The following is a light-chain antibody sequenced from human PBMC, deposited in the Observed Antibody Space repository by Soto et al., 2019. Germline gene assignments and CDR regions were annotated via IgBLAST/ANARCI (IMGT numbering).Light chain of an antibody. V-gene: IGLV2-23*02. J-gene: IGLJ7*01. CDR3: CSYAGTSTHTV. CDR2: EVN. CDR1: SSDVGSYKL. Sequence: QSVLTQPASVSGSPGQSITISCTGTSSDVGSYKLVSWYQQHPGKAPKLMISEVNKRPSGISDRFSGSKSGSTASLTISGLQAEDEADYYCCSYAGTSTHTVFGGGTKLTVL.